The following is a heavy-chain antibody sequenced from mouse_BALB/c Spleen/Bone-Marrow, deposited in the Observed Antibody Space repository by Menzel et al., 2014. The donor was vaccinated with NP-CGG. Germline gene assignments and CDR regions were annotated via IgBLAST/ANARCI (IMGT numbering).Heavy chain of an antibody. D-gene: IGHD2-14*01. CDR3: TVRYGWFAY. Sequence: EVMLVESGAELVKPGASVKLSCTASGFNIKDTYMHWVKQRPEQGLEWIGRIDPANGNTKYDPRFQGKATITADASSNTAYLQLSSLTSEDTAVYYCTVRYGWFAYWGRGTLVTVSA. CDR1: GFNIKDTY. CDR2: IDPANGNT. J-gene: IGHJ3*01. V-gene: IGHV14-3*02.